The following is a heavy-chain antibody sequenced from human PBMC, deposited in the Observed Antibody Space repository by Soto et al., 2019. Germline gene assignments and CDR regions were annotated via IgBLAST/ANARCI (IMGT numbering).Heavy chain of an antibody. J-gene: IGHJ5*02. V-gene: IGHV3-21*01. CDR1: GFTFNTYD. Sequence: EVQLVESGGGLVKPGGSLRLSCAASGFTFNTYDMNWVRQAPGKGLEWVSSITTSSAYIDSSDSLKGRITISRDNPKNSLFLQMNSLRAEDTAVYYCVRSGTARLLRHSWFDTWGQGTLVTVSS. CDR3: VRSGTARLLRHSWFDT. CDR2: ITTSSAYI. D-gene: IGHD2-21*01.